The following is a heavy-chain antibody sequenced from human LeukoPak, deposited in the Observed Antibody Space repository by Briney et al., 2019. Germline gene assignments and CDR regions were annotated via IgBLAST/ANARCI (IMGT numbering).Heavy chain of an antibody. Sequence: PSETLSLTCTVSGDSISSYYWSWIRQPPGKGLEWIGYMSFSGSTNYNASLKSRVTMSVDIPKNHFSLKLRSVTAGDTAVYYCASRNLQGGLDYWGQGALVTVSS. J-gene: IGHJ4*02. V-gene: IGHV4-59*01. CDR1: GDSISSYY. CDR2: MSFSGST. D-gene: IGHD1-14*01. CDR3: ASRNLQGGLDY.